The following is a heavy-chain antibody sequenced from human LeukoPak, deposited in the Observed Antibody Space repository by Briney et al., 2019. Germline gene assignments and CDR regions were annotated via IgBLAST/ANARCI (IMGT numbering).Heavy chain of an antibody. J-gene: IGHJ4*02. V-gene: IGHV3-53*01. CDR3: ARSGSSWFEYYFDY. D-gene: IGHD6-13*01. CDR1: GFTVSSNY. Sequence: GGSLRLSCAASGFTVSSNYMSRVRQAPGKGLEWVSVIYSGGSTYYADSVKGRFTISRDNSKNTLYLQMNSLRAEDTAVYYCARSGSSWFEYYFDYWGQGTLVTVSS. CDR2: IYSGGST.